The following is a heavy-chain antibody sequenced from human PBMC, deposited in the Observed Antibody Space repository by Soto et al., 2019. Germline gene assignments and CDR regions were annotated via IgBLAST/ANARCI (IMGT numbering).Heavy chain of an antibody. CDR2: IYTSGST. Sequence: SETLSLTCTVSGGPISSYYWSWIRQPAGKGLEWIGRIYTSGSTNYNPSLKSRVTMSVDTSKNQFSLKLSSVTAADTAVYYCARDLYCSSNSCYAHYVMDVWGPGTTVTVYS. J-gene: IGHJ6*02. D-gene: IGHD2-2*01. CDR3: ARDLYCSSNSCYAHYVMDV. CDR1: GGPISSYY. V-gene: IGHV4-4*07.